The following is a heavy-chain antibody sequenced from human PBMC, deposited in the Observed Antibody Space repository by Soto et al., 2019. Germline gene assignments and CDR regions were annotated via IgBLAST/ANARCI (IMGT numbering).Heavy chain of an antibody. CDR3: AIAMVPDAFDI. CDR1: GGSISSSSYY. Sequence: SETLSLTCTVSGGSISSSSYYWGWIRQPPGKGLEWIGSIYYSGSTYYNPSLKSRVTISVDTSKNQFSLKLSSVTAADTAVYYCAIAMVPDAFDIWGQGTMVT. V-gene: IGHV4-39*01. J-gene: IGHJ3*02. D-gene: IGHD3-10*01. CDR2: IYYSGST.